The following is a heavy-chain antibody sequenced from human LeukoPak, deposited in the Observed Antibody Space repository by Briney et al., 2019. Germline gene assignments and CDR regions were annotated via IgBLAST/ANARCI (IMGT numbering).Heavy chain of an antibody. D-gene: IGHD1-26*01. CDR3: AKDRWELLWKYYFDY. J-gene: IGHJ4*02. CDR1: GFTFSSYA. V-gene: IGHV3-23*01. Sequence: PGGFLRLSCAASGFTFSSYAMSWVRQAPGKGLEWVSAISGSGGSTYYADSVKGRFTISRDNSKNTLYLQMNSLRAEDTAVYYCAKDRWELLWKYYFDYWGQGTLVTVSS. CDR2: ISGSGGST.